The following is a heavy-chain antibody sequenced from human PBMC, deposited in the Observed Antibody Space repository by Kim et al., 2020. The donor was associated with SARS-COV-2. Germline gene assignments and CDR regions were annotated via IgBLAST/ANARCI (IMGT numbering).Heavy chain of an antibody. Sequence: PNSGGTNCERRFQGRVTMTRDTSISTAYMELSRLRSDDTAVYYCARSWDVWGQGTTVTVSS. J-gene: IGHJ6*02. CDR3: ARSWDV. CDR2: PNSGGT. V-gene: IGHV1-2*02.